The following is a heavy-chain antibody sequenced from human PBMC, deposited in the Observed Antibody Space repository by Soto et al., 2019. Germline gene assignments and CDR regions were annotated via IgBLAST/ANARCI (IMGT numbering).Heavy chain of an antibody. V-gene: IGHV3-74*01. J-gene: IGHJ4*02. CDR3: AKKYHYGSGTYLYYFDY. CDR2: INSDGSST. D-gene: IGHD3-10*01. CDR1: GFTFSSYW. Sequence: GGSLRLSCAASGFTFSSYWMYWVRQAPGKGLVWVSRINSDGSSTNYADSVKGRFTISRDNAKNTLYLQMNSVRAEDTAVYYCAKKYHYGSGTYLYYFDYWGQGTLVTVSS.